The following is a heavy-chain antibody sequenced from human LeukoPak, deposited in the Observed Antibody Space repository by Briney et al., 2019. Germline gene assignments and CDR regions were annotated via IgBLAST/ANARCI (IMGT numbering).Heavy chain of an antibody. CDR3: ARASLMVGARDYYYGMDV. CDR1: GYTFTSYG. J-gene: IGHJ6*02. V-gene: IGHV1-18*01. D-gene: IGHD1-26*01. CDR2: ISTYNGNT. Sequence: ASVKVSCKASGYTFTSYGISWVRQAPGQGLEWMGWISTYNGNTNYAQKVQGRVTMTTDTATSTAYMELRSLRSDDTAVYYCARASLMVGARDYYYGMDVWGQGTMVTVSS.